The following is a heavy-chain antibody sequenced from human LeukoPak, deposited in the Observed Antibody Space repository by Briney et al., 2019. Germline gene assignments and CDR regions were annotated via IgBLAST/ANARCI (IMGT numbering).Heavy chain of an antibody. V-gene: IGHV4-34*01. CDR2: INHSGST. CDR1: GGSLSGYY. Sequence: PSETLCLTCAVYGGSLSGYYWSWIRQPPGKGLEWIGEINHSGSTNYNPSLKSRVTISVDASKNQFSLKLSSVTAADTAVYYCARGRGYSYGSDYYYYMDVWGKGTTVTVSS. CDR3: ARGRGYSYGSDYYYYMDV. J-gene: IGHJ6*03. D-gene: IGHD5-18*01.